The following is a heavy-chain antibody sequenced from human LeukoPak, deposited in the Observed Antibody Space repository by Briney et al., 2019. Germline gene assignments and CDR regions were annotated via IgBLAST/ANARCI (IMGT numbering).Heavy chain of an antibody. Sequence: GGSLRLSCAASGFTFSSYSMNWVRQAPGKGLEWVANIKQDGSEKYYVDSVKGRFTISRDNAKNSLYLQMNSLRAEDTAVYYCAREGPGYSYGSDYYYYYMDVWGKGTTVTISS. D-gene: IGHD5-18*01. CDR2: IKQDGSEK. CDR1: GFTFSSYS. V-gene: IGHV3-7*01. J-gene: IGHJ6*03. CDR3: AREGPGYSYGSDYYYYYMDV.